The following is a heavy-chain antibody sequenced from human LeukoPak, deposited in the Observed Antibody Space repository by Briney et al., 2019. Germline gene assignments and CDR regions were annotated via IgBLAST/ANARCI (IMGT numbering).Heavy chain of an antibody. V-gene: IGHV3-21*01. D-gene: IGHD3-9*01. J-gene: IGHJ6*03. CDR1: VFTFSSYS. CDR3: ARVGRYLTDYYYYYYMDV. CDR2: ISISSSYI. Sequence: GGSLRLSCAASVFTFSSYSMNWVCRGPGRGLGWVSSISISSSYIYYADSLKGRFTISRDNAKNSLYLQMNSLRAEDTAVYYCARVGRYLTDYYYYYYMDVWGKGTTVTSSS.